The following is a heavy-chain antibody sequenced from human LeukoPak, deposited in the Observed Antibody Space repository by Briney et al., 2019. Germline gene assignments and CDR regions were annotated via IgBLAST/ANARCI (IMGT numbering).Heavy chain of an antibody. CDR1: GGSISSYY. V-gene: IGHV4-59*08. J-gene: IGHJ4*02. CDR3: ARLIVVVPAAIVDYFDY. CDR2: IYYSGST. Sequence: SETLSLTCTVSGGSISSYYWSWIRQPPGKGLEWIGYIYYSGSTNYNPSLKSRVTISVDTSKNQFSLKLSSVTAADTAVYYCARLIVVVPAAIVDYFDYWGQGTLVTVSS. D-gene: IGHD2-2*01.